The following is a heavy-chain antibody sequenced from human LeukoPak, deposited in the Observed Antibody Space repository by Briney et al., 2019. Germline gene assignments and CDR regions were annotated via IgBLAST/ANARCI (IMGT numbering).Heavy chain of an antibody. CDR1: GHTFTSYG. CDR3: ASLKNYYDSSGYLVTDAFDI. D-gene: IGHD3-22*01. V-gene: IGHV1-18*01. J-gene: IGHJ3*02. Sequence: ASVKVSCKASGHTFTSYGISWARQAPGQGLEWMGWISAYNGNTNYAQKLQGRVTMTTDTSTSTAYMELRSLKSDDTAVYYCASLKNYYDSSGYLVTDAFDIWGQGTMVTVSS. CDR2: ISAYNGNT.